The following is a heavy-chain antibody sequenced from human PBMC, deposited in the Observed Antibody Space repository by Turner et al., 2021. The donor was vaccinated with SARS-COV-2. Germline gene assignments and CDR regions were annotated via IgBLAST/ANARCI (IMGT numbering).Heavy chain of an antibody. D-gene: IGHD3-10*01. V-gene: IGHV3-74*01. Sequence: EVQLVESGGGSVQPGGSLRLSCAASGFTFSAYWMHWVRQAPGKGLVWVSRINSDVSDTKYADSVRGRFTISRDNAKSTLYLQMNSLRAEDTAVYYCARVRAAGAGSYWPADYWGHGTLVTVSS. CDR1: GFTFSAYW. J-gene: IGHJ4*01. CDR3: ARVRAAGAGSYWPADY. CDR2: INSDVSDT.